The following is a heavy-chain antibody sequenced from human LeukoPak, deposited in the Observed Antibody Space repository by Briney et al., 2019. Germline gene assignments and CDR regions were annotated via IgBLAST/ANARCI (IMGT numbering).Heavy chain of an antibody. Sequence: SETLSLTCTVSGGSISSSSYYWGWIRQPPGKGLEWIGSIYYSGSTYYNPSLKSRVTISVDTSKNQFSLKLSSVTAADTAVYYCARRAADTAMAIEDDAFDIWGQGTMVTVSS. CDR3: ARRAADTAMAIEDDAFDI. CDR1: GGSISSSSYY. D-gene: IGHD5-18*01. CDR2: IYYSGST. V-gene: IGHV4-39*01. J-gene: IGHJ3*02.